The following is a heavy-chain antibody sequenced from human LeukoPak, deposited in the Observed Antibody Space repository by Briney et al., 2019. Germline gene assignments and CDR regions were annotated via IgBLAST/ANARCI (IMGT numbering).Heavy chain of an antibody. CDR1: GYTFTSYG. J-gene: IGHJ6*03. Sequence: ASVKVSCKASGYTFTSYGISWVRQAPGQGLEWMGWISAYNGNTNYAQKLQGRVTMTTDTSTSTAYMELRSLRSDDTAVYYCARDTYYDFWSGQDVYYYYYMDVWGKGTTVTDPS. CDR2: ISAYNGNT. CDR3: ARDTYYDFWSGQDVYYYYYMDV. V-gene: IGHV1-18*01. D-gene: IGHD3-3*01.